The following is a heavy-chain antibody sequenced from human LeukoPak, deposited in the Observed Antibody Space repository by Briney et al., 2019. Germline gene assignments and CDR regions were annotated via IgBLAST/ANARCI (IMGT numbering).Heavy chain of an antibody. V-gene: IGHV3-11*06. CDR1: GFPFSDYY. Sequence: GGSLRLSFAASGFPFSDYYMSWIRQAPGKGLEWASYISSSSSYTNYADSVKGRFTISRDNAKNSLYLQMNSLRAEDTAVYYCARGEGVTNYWGQGTLVTVSS. CDR2: ISSSSSYT. D-gene: IGHD5-18*01. CDR3: ARGEGVTNY. J-gene: IGHJ4*02.